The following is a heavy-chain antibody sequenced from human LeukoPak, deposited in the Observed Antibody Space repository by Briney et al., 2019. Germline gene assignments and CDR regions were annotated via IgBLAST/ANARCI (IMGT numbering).Heavy chain of an antibody. CDR1: GFTFRSYD. D-gene: IGHD3-10*02. V-gene: IGHV3-48*03. CDR3: AELGITMIGGV. CDR2: ISSSGSTI. J-gene: IGHJ6*04. Sequence: PGGSLRLSCAASGFTFRSYDMSWVRQAPGKGLEWVSYISSSGSTIYYADSVKGRFTISRDNAKNSLYLQMNSLRAEDTAVYYCAELGITMIGGVWGKGTTVAISS.